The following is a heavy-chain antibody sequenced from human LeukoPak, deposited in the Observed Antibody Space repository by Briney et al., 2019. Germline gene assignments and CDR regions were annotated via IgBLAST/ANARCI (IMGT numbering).Heavy chain of an antibody. CDR2: INSDGNTI. V-gene: IGHV3-74*01. J-gene: IGHJ4*02. D-gene: IGHD5-18*01. CDR1: GFTFSSYW. CDR3: ARVGGYSYGYEGFDY. Sequence: GGSLRLSCAASGFTFSSYWMHWLHQAPGKGLVWVSRINSDGNTISYADSVKGRFTISRDNAKNTLYMQMNSLRVEDTAVYYCARVGGYSYGYEGFDYWGQGTLVTVSS.